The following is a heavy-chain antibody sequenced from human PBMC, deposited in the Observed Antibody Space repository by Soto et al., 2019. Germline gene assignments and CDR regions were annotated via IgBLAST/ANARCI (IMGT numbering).Heavy chain of an antibody. D-gene: IGHD3-10*01. Sequence: EVQLLESGGGLVQPGGSLSLSCAASGFTFSSYAMSWVRQAPGKGLEWVSAISGSGGSTYYGDSVKGRFTISRDNSKNSMYLQMSSLRAEDTAVYYCAKGQFDGVDYYYGMDVWGQGTTVTVSS. CDR1: GFTFSSYA. J-gene: IGHJ6*02. CDR2: ISGSGGST. V-gene: IGHV3-23*01. CDR3: AKGQFDGVDYYYGMDV.